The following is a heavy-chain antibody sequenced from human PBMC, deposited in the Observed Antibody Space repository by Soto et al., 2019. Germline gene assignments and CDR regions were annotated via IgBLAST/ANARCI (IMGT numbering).Heavy chain of an antibody. V-gene: IGHV1-69*06. Sequence: GASVKVSCKASGVTSSTHTITWVRQAPGQGLEWMGGIIPLFGTGHKAQKFQGRITIIADKSTSTAYMELSSLRSEDTAVYFCASGSAMGADHWGQGTLVTVPS. CDR2: IIPLFGTG. D-gene: IGHD5-18*01. J-gene: IGHJ5*02. CDR1: GVTSSTHT. CDR3: ASGSAMGADH.